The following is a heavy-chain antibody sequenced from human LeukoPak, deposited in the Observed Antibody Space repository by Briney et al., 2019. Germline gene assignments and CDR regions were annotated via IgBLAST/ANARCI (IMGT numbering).Heavy chain of an antibody. V-gene: IGHV3-23*01. CDR3: ATTWGGSSRHRDY. Sequence: PGRSLRLSCAASGFTFSSYAMHWVRQAPGKGLEWVSAISGSGGSTYYADSVKGRFTISRDNSKNTLYLQMNSLRAEDTAVYYCATTWGGSSRHRDYWGQGTLVTVSS. D-gene: IGHD6-6*01. CDR2: ISGSGGST. CDR1: GFTFSSYA. J-gene: IGHJ4*02.